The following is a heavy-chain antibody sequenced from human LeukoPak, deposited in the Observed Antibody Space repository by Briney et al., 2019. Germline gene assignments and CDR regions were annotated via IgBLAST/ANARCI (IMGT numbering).Heavy chain of an antibody. CDR3: AELGITMIGGV. Sequence: GGSLRLSCAASGFTFSSNYMSWVRQAPGKGLEWVSYISSSGSTIYYADSERGRFTISRDNAKNSLYLQMNSLRAEDTAVYYCAELGITMIGGVWGKGTTVTISS. CDR1: GFTFSSNY. D-gene: IGHD3-10*02. CDR2: ISSSGSTI. J-gene: IGHJ6*04. V-gene: IGHV3-11*04.